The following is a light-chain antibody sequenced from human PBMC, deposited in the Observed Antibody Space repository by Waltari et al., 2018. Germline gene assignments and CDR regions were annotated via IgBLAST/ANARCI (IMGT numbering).Light chain of an antibody. V-gene: IGKV3-20*01. CDR1: QSVSSSY. CDR3: QQYGSSPTWT. Sequence: EIVLMQSPGTLSLSPGERATLSCRASQSVSSSYLAWYQQKPGQAPRLLIYGASSRATGIPDRFSGSGSVTDFTLTISRLEPEDFAVYYCQQYGSSPTWTFGQGTKVEIK. J-gene: IGKJ1*01. CDR2: GAS.